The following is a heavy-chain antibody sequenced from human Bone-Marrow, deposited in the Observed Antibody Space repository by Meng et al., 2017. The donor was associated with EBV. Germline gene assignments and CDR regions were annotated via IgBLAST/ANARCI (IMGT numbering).Heavy chain of an antibody. J-gene: IGHJ4*02. V-gene: IGHV4-39*07. CDR3: ARATYYYDSSGYSHALDY. CDR1: GGSISSSSYY. D-gene: IGHD3-22*01. CDR2: IYYSGST. Sequence: QVQLPGSGPCLVKPSETLSLTCPVAGGSISSSSYYWGWIRQPPGKGLEWIGSIYYSGSTYYNPSLKSRVTISVDTSKNQFSLKLSSVTAADTAVYYCARATYYYDSSGYSHALDYWGQGTLVTVSS.